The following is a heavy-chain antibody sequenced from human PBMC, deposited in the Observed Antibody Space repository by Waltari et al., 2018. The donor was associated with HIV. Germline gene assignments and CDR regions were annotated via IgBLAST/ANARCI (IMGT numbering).Heavy chain of an antibody. Sequence: EVQLVESGGGWVQPGGSLTLTCEASGFTFTFYWLSWVRQAPGKGLEGLANINQAGTERHYVDSGGGRFTISRDNGKTSLFLQMNSLSVEDTAVYYCATTHGSGDFDNDFDYWGQGTLV. CDR3: ATTHGSGDFDNDFDY. J-gene: IGHJ4*02. CDR2: INQAGTER. D-gene: IGHD3-10*01. V-gene: IGHV3-7*01. CDR1: GFTFTFYW.